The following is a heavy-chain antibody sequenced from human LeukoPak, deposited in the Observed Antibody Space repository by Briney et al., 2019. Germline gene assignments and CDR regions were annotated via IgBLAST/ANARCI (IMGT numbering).Heavy chain of an antibody. CDR3: AREGPIVGATHLVDY. Sequence: ASVKVSCKAYVYTFTDYYMHWVRQAPGQGLEWMGWINPNSGGTNYAQKFQGRVTMTRDTSIGTAYMELSRLRSDDTAVYYCAREGPIVGATHLVDYWGQGTLVTVSS. J-gene: IGHJ4*02. D-gene: IGHD1-26*01. CDR2: INPNSGGT. CDR1: VYTFTDYY. V-gene: IGHV1-2*02.